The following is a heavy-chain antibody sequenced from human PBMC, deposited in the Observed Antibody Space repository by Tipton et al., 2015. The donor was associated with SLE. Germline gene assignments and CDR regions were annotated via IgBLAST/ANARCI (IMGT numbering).Heavy chain of an antibody. D-gene: IGHD5-24*01. CDR2: IYTSGST. V-gene: IGHV4-61*09. CDR3: ARRRPTSYGMDV. Sequence: TLSLTCTVSGGSISSGSYYWSWIRQPAGKGLEWIGHIYTSGSTNYNPSLKSRVTMSVDTSKNQFSLKLSSVTAADTAVYYCARRRPTSYGMDVWGQGTTVTASS. CDR1: GGSISSGSYY. J-gene: IGHJ6*02.